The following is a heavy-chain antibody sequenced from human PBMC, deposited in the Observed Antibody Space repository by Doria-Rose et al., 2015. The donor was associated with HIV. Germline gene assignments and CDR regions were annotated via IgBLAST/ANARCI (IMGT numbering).Heavy chain of an antibody. J-gene: IGHJ4*02. Sequence: QITLKESGPVLVKPTETLTLTCTVSGVSLSSPGMGVSWIRQPPGKALEWLANIFSDDERSYKTSLTSRLTISRGTSRSQVVLTMTDMDLVDTATYYCARIKSSRWYHKYYFDFWGQGTLVIVSA. CDR1: GVSLSSPGMG. D-gene: IGHD6-13*01. CDR3: ARIKSSRWYHKYYFDF. CDR2: IFSDDER. V-gene: IGHV2-26*01.